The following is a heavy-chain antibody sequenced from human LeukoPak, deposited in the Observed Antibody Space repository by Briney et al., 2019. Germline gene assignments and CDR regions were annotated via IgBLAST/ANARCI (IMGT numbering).Heavy chain of an antibody. CDR2: ISYDGTNK. CDR1: GFTFSSYA. D-gene: IGHD2-15*01. CDR3: AGRHCSGGGCYFAGADPFDY. V-gene: IGHV3-30*14. J-gene: IGHJ4*02. Sequence: PGGSLRLSCAASGFTFSSYAMHWVRQAPGKGLDWVAVISYDGTNKYYADSVKGRFTISRDNPKNTLYLQMNSLRAEDTAVYFCAGRHCSGGGCYFAGADPFDYWGQGTLVTVSS.